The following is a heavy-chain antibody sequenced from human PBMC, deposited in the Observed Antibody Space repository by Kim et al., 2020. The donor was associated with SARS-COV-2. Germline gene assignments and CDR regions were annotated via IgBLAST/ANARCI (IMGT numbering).Heavy chain of an antibody. CDR2: IYYSGSTFYT. J-gene: IGHJ4*01. CDR1: GGSVNSSSNY. CDR3: ARAPAGGGLDY. Sequence: SETLSLTCTVSGGSVNSSSNYWGWIRQPPGKGLEWIGNIYYSGSTFYTYYSPSFKSRVTISLHTSKNQFSLKVTSVTAADTAVYYCARAPAGGGLDYWGHGTLVTVSS. D-gene: IGHD3-10*01. V-gene: IGHV4-39*07.